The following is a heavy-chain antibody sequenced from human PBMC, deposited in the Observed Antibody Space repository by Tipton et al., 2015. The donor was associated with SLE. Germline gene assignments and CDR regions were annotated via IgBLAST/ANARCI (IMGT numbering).Heavy chain of an antibody. D-gene: IGHD6-13*01. CDR1: GGSISSSSYY. J-gene: IGHJ2*01. CDR3: ARVENPLYSSSWYKGYFDL. CDR2: IYYSGTT. V-gene: IGHV4-31*03. Sequence: TLSLTCTVSGGSISSSSYYWGWIRQPPGKGLEWIGYIYYSGTTYYNPSLRSGVTISVDTSKNQFSLKLSSVTAADTAVYYCARVENPLYSSSWYKGYFDLWGRGTLVTVSS.